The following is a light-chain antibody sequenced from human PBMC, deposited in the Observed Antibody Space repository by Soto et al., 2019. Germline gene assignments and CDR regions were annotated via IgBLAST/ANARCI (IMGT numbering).Light chain of an antibody. Sequence: QSALTQPRSVSGSPGQSVTISCTGTSSDVGGYSYVSWYQHHPGKAPKLMVYDVTKRPSGVPDRFSGSKSGNTASLTISGLQTDDEADYYCCSYAGASTGVFGGGTKLTVL. CDR3: CSYAGASTGV. V-gene: IGLV2-11*01. CDR2: DVT. CDR1: SSDVGGYSY. J-gene: IGLJ3*02.